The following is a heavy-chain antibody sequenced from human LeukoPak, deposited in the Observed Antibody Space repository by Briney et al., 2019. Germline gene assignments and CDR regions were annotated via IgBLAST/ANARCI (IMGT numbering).Heavy chain of an antibody. V-gene: IGHV3-11*06. CDR3: ARGTTGIAVAEFDY. CDR2: ISSSSSYI. D-gene: IGHD6-19*01. Sequence: PGGSLRLSCAASGFTFSDYYMSWIRQAPGKGLEWVSSISSSSSYIYYADSVKSRFTISRDNAKYSLYLQMNSLRAEDTAVYYCARGTTGIAVAEFDYWGQGTLVTVSS. J-gene: IGHJ4*02. CDR1: GFTFSDYY.